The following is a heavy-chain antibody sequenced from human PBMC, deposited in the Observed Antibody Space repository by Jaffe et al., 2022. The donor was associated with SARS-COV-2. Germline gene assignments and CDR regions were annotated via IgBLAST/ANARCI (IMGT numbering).Heavy chain of an antibody. V-gene: IGHV7-4-1*02. D-gene: IGHD6-13*01. CDR1: GYLFSNYG. CDR2: INTDTENP. Sequence: QVLLVQSGSEVKKPGASVKVSCKTSGYLFSNYGINWVRQAPGQGLEWMGWINTDTENPTYAQGFTERFVFSSDNIARTAYLQINSLKAEDTAVYYCVRDRYISSPWGQGTLVTVSS. J-gene: IGHJ5*02. CDR3: VRDRYISSP.